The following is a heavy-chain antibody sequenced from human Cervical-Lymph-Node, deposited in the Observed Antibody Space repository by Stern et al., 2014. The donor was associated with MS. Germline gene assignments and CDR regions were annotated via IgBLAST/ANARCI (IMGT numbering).Heavy chain of an antibody. V-gene: IGHV3-15*01. D-gene: IGHD1-14*01. Sequence: EVQLVESGGGLVKPGESLKLSCAASGFTFSNAWMTWVRQAPGKGLEWVGRTKSDGATDSAAPGNGRFTISRDNSENTLYLQMNPLRTEATAVYYCVAYIPNQGNQVXXXXXWGQGTLVTVSS. CDR2: TKSDGAT. J-gene: IGHJ4*02. CDR3: VAYIPNQGNQVXXXXX. CDR1: GFTFSNAW.